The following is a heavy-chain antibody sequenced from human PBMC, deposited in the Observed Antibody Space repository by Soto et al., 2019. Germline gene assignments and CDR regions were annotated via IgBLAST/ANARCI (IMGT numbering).Heavy chain of an antibody. D-gene: IGHD3-22*01. Sequence: PGESLKISCKGSGYSFTSYWIGWVRQMPGKGLEWMGIIYPGDSDTRYSPSFQGQVTISVDTSKNQFSLKLSSVTAADTAVYYCARESAGGDYDSSGYYGPLLWGQGTLVTVSS. J-gene: IGHJ4*02. CDR3: ARESAGGDYDSSGYYGPLL. CDR1: GYSFTSYW. CDR2: IYPGDSDT. V-gene: IGHV5-51*01.